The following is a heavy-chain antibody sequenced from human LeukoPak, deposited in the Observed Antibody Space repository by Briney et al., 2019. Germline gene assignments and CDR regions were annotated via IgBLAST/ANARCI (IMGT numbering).Heavy chain of an antibody. Sequence: SQTLSLTCTVSGGSIGSGSYYWSWIRQPAGKGLEWIGRIYTSGSTNYNPSLKSRVTISVDTSRNQFSLKLSSVTAADTAVYYCAREYSSSWYPFFDYWGQGTLVTVSS. V-gene: IGHV4-61*02. CDR1: GGSIGSGSYY. CDR2: IYTSGST. CDR3: AREYSSSWYPFFDY. D-gene: IGHD6-13*01. J-gene: IGHJ4*02.